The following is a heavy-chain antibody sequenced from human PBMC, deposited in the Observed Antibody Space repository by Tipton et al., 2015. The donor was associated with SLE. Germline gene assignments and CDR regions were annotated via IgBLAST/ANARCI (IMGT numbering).Heavy chain of an antibody. CDR1: GGFISSGGYY. J-gene: IGHJ4*02. V-gene: IGHV4-31*03. Sequence: TLSLTCTVSGGFISSGGYYWSWLRQHPEKGLEWIGYIYYSGSTYYNPSLKSRLTISVDTSKNQFSMKLSSVTAADTAVYYCASSHGYYFDYWGQGTLVTVSS. CDR2: IYYSGST. CDR3: ASSHGYYFDY.